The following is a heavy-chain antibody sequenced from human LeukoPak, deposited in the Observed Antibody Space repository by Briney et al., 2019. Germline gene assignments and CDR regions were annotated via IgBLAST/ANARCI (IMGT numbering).Heavy chain of an antibody. J-gene: IGHJ4*02. CDR1: GFTLGDYD. CDR3: LTSSFDH. Sequence: PGGSLRLSCAASGFTLGDYDIHWVRQAPGKGPEWVSSISSNSDTIAYAEPVKGRFTVSRDNTINSLYLQMDSPRVEDTALYYCLTSSFDHWGQGTLVTVSS. CDR2: ISSNSDTI. V-gene: IGHV3-9*01.